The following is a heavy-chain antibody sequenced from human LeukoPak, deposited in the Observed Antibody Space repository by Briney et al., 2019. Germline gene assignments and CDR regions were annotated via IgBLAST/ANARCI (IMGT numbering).Heavy chain of an antibody. CDR2: ISYDGTIK. J-gene: IGHJ4*02. CDR1: GFTFSSYA. CDR3: AKAPVTTCRGAFCYPFDY. Sequence: QSGGSLRLSCAASGFTFSSYAMHWVRQAPGKGLEWVAVISYDGTIKYYADSVKGRFTISRDNSKNTLFLQMNRLRPEDAAVYYCAKAPVTTCRGAFCYPFDYWGLGTLVTVSS. D-gene: IGHD2-15*01. V-gene: IGHV3-30*04.